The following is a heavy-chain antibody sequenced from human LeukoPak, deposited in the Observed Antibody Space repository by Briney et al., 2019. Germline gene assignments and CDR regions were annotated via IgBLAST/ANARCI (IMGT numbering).Heavy chain of an antibody. Sequence: PGRSLRLSCAASGFTFSSYGMHWVRQAPGKGLEWVAVLSYDGSKTNYAGSVKGRFTISRDNSKNTLYLQMNSLRGEDTDVYYCATGLYQDYGASPTLGYWGQGALVTVSS. D-gene: IGHD4-17*01. CDR3: ATGLYQDYGASPTLGY. J-gene: IGHJ4*02. V-gene: IGHV3-30*03. CDR2: LSYDGSKT. CDR1: GFTFSSYG.